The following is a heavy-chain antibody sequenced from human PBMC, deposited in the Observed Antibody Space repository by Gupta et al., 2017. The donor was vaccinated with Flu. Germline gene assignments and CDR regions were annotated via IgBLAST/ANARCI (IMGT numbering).Heavy chain of an antibody. J-gene: IGHJ6*02. D-gene: IGHD2-8*02. V-gene: IGHV3-23*01. CDR3: AKVPRSCIDVGGNKEYGMDV. CDR2: MSGSGGSK. CDR1: GCTFSSYA. Sequence: EVQLLQSGGGLVQPGGSLRLSCAAAGCTFSSYAMSWVRQAPGKGMEGVSAMSGSGGSKYYAESVKGSGSITRDNSKNTLDLQRKSWRAEDTAVLYWAKVPRSCIDVGGNKEYGMDVGCQGTTVTVSS.